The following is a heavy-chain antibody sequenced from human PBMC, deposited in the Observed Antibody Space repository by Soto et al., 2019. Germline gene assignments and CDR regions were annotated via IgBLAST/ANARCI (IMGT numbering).Heavy chain of an antibody. CDR1: GFSLTTSGVA. CDR2: IYWDDDK. CDR3: AHRILRTVFGLVTTTAIYFDS. Sequence: QITLNESGPTVVKPAETLTLTCTFSGFSLTTSGVAVGWIRQSPGKAPEWLALIYWDDDKRYSASLKSRLTITKDTSKNQVVLTMASVDPADTATYYCAHRILRTVFGLVTTTAIYFDSWGQGTPVVVSS. J-gene: IGHJ4*02. D-gene: IGHD3-3*01. V-gene: IGHV2-5*02.